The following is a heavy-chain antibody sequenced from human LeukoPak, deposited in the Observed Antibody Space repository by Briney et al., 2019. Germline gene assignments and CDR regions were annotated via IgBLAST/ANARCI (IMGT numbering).Heavy chain of an antibody. V-gene: IGHV4-34*01. CDR2: IYYSGST. CDR1: GGSFSGYY. Sequence: SETLSLTCAVYGGSFSGYYWSWIRQPPGKGLEWIGSIYYSGSTYYNPSLKSRVTISVDTSKNQFSLKLSSVTAADTAVYYCARNPFGAFDIWGQGTMVTVSS. CDR3: ARNPFGAFDI. J-gene: IGHJ3*02. D-gene: IGHD3-3*01.